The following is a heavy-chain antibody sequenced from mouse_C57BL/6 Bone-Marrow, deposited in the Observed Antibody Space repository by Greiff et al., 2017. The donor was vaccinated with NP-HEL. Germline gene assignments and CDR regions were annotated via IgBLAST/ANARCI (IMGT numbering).Heavy chain of an antibody. J-gene: IGHJ2*01. CDR3: ARPGRGAYYQYYFDY. CDR2: IHPNSGST. D-gene: IGHD2-10*01. V-gene: IGHV1-64*01. CDR1: GYTFTSYW. Sequence: QVQLQQPGAELVKPGASVKLSCKASGYTFTSYWMHWVKQRPGQGLEWIGMIHPNSGSTNYNEKFKSKATLTVDKSSSTAYMQLSSLTSEDSAVYYCARPGRGAYYQYYFDYWGQGTTLTVSS.